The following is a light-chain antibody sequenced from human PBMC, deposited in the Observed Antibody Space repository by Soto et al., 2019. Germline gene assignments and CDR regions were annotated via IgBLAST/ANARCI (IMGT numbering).Light chain of an antibody. CDR1: SSDVGGYNY. CDR2: EVS. CDR3: SSYTSSSTLG. V-gene: IGLV2-14*01. Sequence: QSALTQPASVSGSPGQSITISCTGTSSDVGGYNYGSWYQQHPGKAPKLMIYEVSNRPSGVSNRFSGSKSGNTASLTISGLQAEDEADYYCSSYTSSSTLGFGGGTPLTVL. J-gene: IGLJ7*01.